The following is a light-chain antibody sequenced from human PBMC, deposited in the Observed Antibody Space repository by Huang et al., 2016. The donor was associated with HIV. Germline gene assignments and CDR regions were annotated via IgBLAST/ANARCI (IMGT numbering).Light chain of an antibody. V-gene: IGKV3-20*01. J-gene: IGKJ1*01. CDR3: QQYGSSLA. CDR1: QSVFNNNY. CDR2: GAT. Sequence: EIVLTQSPGILSLSPGESATLSCRASQSVFNNNYLAWYQQKPAEAPRLLIFGATSTATGIADRFRGSGSGTDFTLTISRLEAEDFAVYYCQQYGSSLAFGPGTRVEIK.